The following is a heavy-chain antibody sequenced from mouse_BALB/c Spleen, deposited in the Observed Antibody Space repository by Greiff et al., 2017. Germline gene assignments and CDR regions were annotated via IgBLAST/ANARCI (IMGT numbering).Heavy chain of an antibody. CDR3: ARSWEGEYYFDY. D-gene: IGHD4-1*01. V-gene: IGHV3-8*02. J-gene: IGHJ2*01. CDR1: GDTITSGY. Sequence: EVQLQESGPSLVKPSQTLSLTCSATGDTITSGYWNWIRKFPGNKLEYMGYISYSGSTYYNPSLKSRISITRDTSKNQYYLQLNSVTTEDTATYYCARSWEGEYYFDYWGQGTTLTVSS. CDR2: ISYSGST.